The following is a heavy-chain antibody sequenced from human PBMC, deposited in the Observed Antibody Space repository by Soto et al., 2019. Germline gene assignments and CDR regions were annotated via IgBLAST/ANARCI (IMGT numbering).Heavy chain of an antibody. CDR2: ISYDGSNK. J-gene: IGHJ4*02. V-gene: IGHV3-30*18. CDR3: AKEWGSLGAAADTPENY. D-gene: IGHD6-13*01. Sequence: GGSLRLSCAASGFTFSSYGMHWVRQAPGKGLEWVAVISYDGSNKYYADSVKGRFTISRDNSKNTLYLQMNSLRAEDTAVYYCAKEWGSLGAAADTPENYWGQGTLVTVSS. CDR1: GFTFSSYG.